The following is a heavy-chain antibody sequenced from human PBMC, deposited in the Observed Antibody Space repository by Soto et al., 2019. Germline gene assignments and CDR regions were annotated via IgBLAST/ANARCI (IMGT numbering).Heavy chain of an antibody. J-gene: IGHJ5*01. D-gene: IGHD3-10*02. CDR1: GGSISSYY. CDR2: IFYSGST. V-gene: IGHV4-59*01. CDR3: ASMIGDPVLSFDS. Sequence: QVQLQESGPGLVKPSETLSLTCTVSGGSISSYYWSWIRQPPGKGLEWIGFIFYSGSTSYNPSLKRRVTISIDTSEYQFSLKLHSMTAADTAVYYCASMIGDPVLSFDSWGQGTLVAVSS.